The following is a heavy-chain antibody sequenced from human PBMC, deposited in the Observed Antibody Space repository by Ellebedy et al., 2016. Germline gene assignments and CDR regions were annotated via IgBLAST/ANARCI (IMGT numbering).Heavy chain of an antibody. J-gene: IGHJ6*03. V-gene: IGHV1-69*13. CDR1: GGTFSRYA. CDR3: ARASLTGTTGGSYYYYMDV. Sequence: SVKVSXXASGGTFSRYAIIWVRQAPGQGLEWMGGIISIFDTADYAQKFQGRVTITADESTGTAYMELRSLRPDDTALYYCARASLTGTTGGSYYYYMDVWGTGTTVTVSS. CDR2: IISIFDTA. D-gene: IGHD1-7*01.